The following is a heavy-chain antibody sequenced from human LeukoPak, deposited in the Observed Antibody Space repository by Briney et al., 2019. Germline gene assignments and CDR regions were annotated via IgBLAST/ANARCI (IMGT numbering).Heavy chain of an antibody. Sequence: SETLSLTCAVSGSAVSSDDHFWSWIRQPPGRGLEWIGYIYHRGSTSYNPSLRSRVTVSLDKSRNQFSLKLSSVTAADTAVYYCARGGLRLGELSLYGAFDIWGQGTMVTVSS. V-gene: IGHV4-30-2*01. CDR3: ARGGLRLGELSLYGAFDI. D-gene: IGHD3-16*02. J-gene: IGHJ3*02. CDR1: GSAVSSDDHF. CDR2: IYHRGST.